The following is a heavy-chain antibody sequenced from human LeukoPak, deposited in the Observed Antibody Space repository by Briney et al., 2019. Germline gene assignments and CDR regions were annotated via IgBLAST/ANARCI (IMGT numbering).Heavy chain of an antibody. Sequence: SVKVSCKASGGTFSSYAISWVRQAPGQGLEWMGGIIPIFGTANYAQKFQGRVTITTDESTSTASMELSSLRSEDTAVYYCAREAKGPAYYYYYMDVWGKGTTVTVSS. V-gene: IGHV1-69*05. CDR3: AREAKGPAYYYYYMDV. CDR1: GGTFSSYA. J-gene: IGHJ6*03. CDR2: IIPIFGTA.